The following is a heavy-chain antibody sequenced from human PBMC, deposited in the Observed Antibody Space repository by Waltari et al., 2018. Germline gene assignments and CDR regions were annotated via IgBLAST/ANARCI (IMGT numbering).Heavy chain of an antibody. CDR1: GGSITSGTYY. CDR3: ARDRQGGAFDF. J-gene: IGHJ3*01. Sequence: QVQLQESGPGLVRPSQTLSLTCTVSGGSITSGTYYWSWIRQHPGKGLEWMGYICRSGSYFYNPSLKSRLTISVDTSKNQFSLKLRSVTAADTAVYYCARDRQGGAFDFWGQGTMVSVSS. CDR2: ICRSGSY. D-gene: IGHD3-16*01. V-gene: IGHV4-31*03.